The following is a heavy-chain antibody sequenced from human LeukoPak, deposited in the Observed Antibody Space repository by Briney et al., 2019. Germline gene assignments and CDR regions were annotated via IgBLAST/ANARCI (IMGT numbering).Heavy chain of an antibody. J-gene: IGHJ4*02. V-gene: IGHV3-23*01. Sequence: GGSLRLSCAASGFTFSDYVMIWVRQAPGKGLEWVSGITASGDRTFYGDSVRGRFTMSRDNSKNTVYLQMNSLRVDDTVVYYCARRDIVVVVSASDYWGQGTLVTVSS. CDR2: ITASGDRT. D-gene: IGHD2-15*01. CDR3: ARRDIVVVVSASDY. CDR1: GFTFSDYV.